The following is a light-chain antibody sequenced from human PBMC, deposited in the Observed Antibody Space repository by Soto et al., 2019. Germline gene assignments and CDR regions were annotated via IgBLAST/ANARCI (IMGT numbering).Light chain of an antibody. CDR3: QQRSNWPLT. CDR2: DAS. Sequence: SVVTQSPAPLSLSPGERATLSCRASQSVSSYLAWYQQKPGQAPRLLIYDASNRATGIPARFSGSGSGTDFTLTISSLEPEDFAVYYCQQRSNWPLTFGQGTRLEIK. J-gene: IGKJ5*01. V-gene: IGKV3-11*01. CDR1: QSVSSY.